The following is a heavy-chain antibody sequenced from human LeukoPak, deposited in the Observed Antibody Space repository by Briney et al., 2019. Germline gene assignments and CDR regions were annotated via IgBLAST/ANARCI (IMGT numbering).Heavy chain of an antibody. V-gene: IGHV1-2*02. D-gene: IGHD2-15*01. CDR3: ARDNCSGGSCYLDY. CDR2: IKPNSGGT. CDR1: GYTLTGYY. J-gene: IGHJ4*02. Sequence: GASVKVSCKASGYTLTGYYMHWVRQAPRQGLEWMGWIKPNSGGTNYAQKVQSRVTMTRDTSISTAYMELSRPRSDDTAVYYCARDNCSGGSCYLDYWGQGTLVTVSS.